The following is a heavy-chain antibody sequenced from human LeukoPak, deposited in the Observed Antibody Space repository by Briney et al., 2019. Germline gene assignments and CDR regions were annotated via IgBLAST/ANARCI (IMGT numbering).Heavy chain of an antibody. J-gene: IGHJ6*02. CDR2: IYSGGST. CDR1: GFTVSSNY. CDR3: ARETYYYGMDV. V-gene: IGHV3-53*01. Sequence: GSLRLSCAASGFTVSSNYMSWVRQAPGKGLEWVSVIYSGGSTYYADSVKGRFTISRDNSKNTLYLQMNSLRAEDTAMYYCARETYYYGMDVWGQGTTVTVSS.